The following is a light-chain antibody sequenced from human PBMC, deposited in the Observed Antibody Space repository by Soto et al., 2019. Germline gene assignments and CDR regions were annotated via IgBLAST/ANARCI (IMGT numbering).Light chain of an antibody. CDR1: SSDVGGYDY. CDR3: SSYSISTAYL. J-gene: IGLJ1*01. CDR2: EVS. Sequence: QSVLTQPASVSGSPGQSITISCTGTSSDVGGYDYVSWYQLHPGKAPKHKVFEVSNRPSGVSYRFSGSKSGNTASLTISGLQAEDEADYFCSSYSISTAYLFGTGTKLTVL. V-gene: IGLV2-14*01.